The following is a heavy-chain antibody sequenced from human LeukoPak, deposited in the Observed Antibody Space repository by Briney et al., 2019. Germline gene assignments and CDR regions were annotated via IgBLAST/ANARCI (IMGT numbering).Heavy chain of an antibody. Sequence: GESLKISCKGSGYSFTSYWIGWVRQMPGKGLEWMGIIYPGDSDIRYSPSFQGQVTISADKSISTAYLQWSSLKASDTAMYYCARQDYDILTGTLYYFDYWGQGTLVTVSS. V-gene: IGHV5-51*01. CDR1: GYSFTSYW. CDR3: ARQDYDILTGTLYYFDY. D-gene: IGHD3-9*01. CDR2: IYPGDSDI. J-gene: IGHJ4*02.